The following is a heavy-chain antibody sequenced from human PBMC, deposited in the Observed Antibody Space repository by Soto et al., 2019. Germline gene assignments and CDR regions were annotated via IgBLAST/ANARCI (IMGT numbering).Heavy chain of an antibody. Sequence: ASVKVSCKASGYTFTNYGINWERQAPGQGLEWMGWISANNGNTNYAQKLQGRVTMTTDTSTTTAYMDLRSLRSDDTAVYYCARGRDDSSWSRAEHFQRWGQGTLVTVSS. V-gene: IGHV1-18*01. CDR2: ISANNGNT. J-gene: IGHJ1*01. D-gene: IGHD6-13*01. CDR3: ARGRDDSSWSRAEHFQR. CDR1: GYTFTNYG.